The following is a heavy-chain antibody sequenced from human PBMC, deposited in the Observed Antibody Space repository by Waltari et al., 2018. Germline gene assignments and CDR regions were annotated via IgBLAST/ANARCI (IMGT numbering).Heavy chain of an antibody. CDR2: IRYDGRNK. Sequence: QVHLVESGGGVVQPGRSLRLSCTGSGFTFGHHAIHWVRQAPGKGLEWVAGIRYDGRNKQYADSMKGRFTISRDNSKNVVYMQMDSTRDEDTAVYYCARESFWSGAEWDDFGMDVWGQGTTVIVSS. D-gene: IGHD3-3*01. J-gene: IGHJ6*02. CDR3: ARESFWSGAEWDDFGMDV. CDR1: GFTFGHHA. V-gene: IGHV3-33*01.